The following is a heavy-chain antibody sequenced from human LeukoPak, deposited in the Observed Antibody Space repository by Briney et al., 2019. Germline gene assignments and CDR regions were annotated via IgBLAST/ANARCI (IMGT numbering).Heavy chain of an antibody. CDR1: GFTFSSYA. Sequence: GGSLRLSCAASGFTFSSYAMSWVRQAPGKGLEWVSAISGSGGSTYYADSVKGRFTISRGNSKNTLYLQMNSLRAEDTAVYYCAKDRRAAAVAEYFQHWGQGTLVTVSS. J-gene: IGHJ1*01. CDR3: AKDRRAAAVAEYFQH. CDR2: ISGSGGST. D-gene: IGHD6-13*01. V-gene: IGHV3-23*01.